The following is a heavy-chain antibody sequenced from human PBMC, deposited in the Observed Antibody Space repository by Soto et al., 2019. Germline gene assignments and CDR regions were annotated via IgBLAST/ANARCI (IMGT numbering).Heavy chain of an antibody. CDR3: ARLSRITFIVD. Sequence: QVQLVQSGAEVKGPGTSVTLSCQTSGYTFAHYYIHWVRQAPGQGLEYMGIIDPRTGTSGTSTSPQSVQGRLSITSDASTSTVYMELSNLRSDDTATYDCARLSRITFIVDWGQGTLVTVSS. CDR2: IDPRTGTSGTS. CDR1: GYTFAHYY. V-gene: IGHV1-46*04. D-gene: IGHD3-16*02. J-gene: IGHJ4*02.